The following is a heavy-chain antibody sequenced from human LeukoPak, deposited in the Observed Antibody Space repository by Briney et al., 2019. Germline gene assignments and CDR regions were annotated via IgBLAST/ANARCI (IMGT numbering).Heavy chain of an antibody. CDR2: ISWNSGST. Sequence: GGSLRLSCAASGVTFSDYYMSWIRQAPGKGLEWVSGISWNSGSTDYADSVKGRFTISKDNAKNSLYLQMNSLTAEDTALYYCAKDIEGSGSYYSNYWGQGTLVTVSS. V-gene: IGHV3-9*01. J-gene: IGHJ4*02. D-gene: IGHD3-10*01. CDR3: AKDIEGSGSYYSNY. CDR1: GVTFSDYY.